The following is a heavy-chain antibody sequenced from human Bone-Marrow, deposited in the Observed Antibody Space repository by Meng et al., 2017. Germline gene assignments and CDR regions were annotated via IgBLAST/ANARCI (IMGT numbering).Heavy chain of an antibody. CDR1: GFTFSNYA. CDR3: FSSGSY. Sequence: GESLKISCAASGFTFSNYALTWVRQAPGKGLEWVGRIKSKTDGGTTDYAAPVKGRFTISRDDSKNTLYLQMNSLKTEDTAVYYCFSSGSYWGQGTLVTVSS. J-gene: IGHJ4*02. CDR2: IKSKTDGGTT. V-gene: IGHV3-15*01. D-gene: IGHD6-19*01.